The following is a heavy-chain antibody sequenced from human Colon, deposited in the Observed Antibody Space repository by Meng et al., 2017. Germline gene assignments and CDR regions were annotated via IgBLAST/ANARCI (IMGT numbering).Heavy chain of an antibody. V-gene: IGHV3-66*02. J-gene: IGHJ4*02. CDR2: IYSGGST. CDR3: ARGDNHYGY. Sequence: GGSLRLSCTASGFTFSSNSMSWVRQAPGKGLEWVSVIYSGGSTYYADSVKGRFTISRDNSENTLYLQMNTLRTEDTAVYYCARGDNHYGYWGQGTLVTVSS. CDR1: GFTFSSNS. D-gene: IGHD3-10*01.